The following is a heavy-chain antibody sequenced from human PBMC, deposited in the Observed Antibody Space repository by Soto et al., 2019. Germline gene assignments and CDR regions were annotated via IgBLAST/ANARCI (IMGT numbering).Heavy chain of an antibody. Sequence: EVQLVESGGGLVQPGRSLRLSCAASGFTFDDYAMHWVRQAPGKGLEWVSGISWNSGSIGYADSVKGRFTISRDNAKNFLYLQMNSLRAKDTALYYCAKDRGLVLSFYFDYWGQGTLVTVSS. J-gene: IGHJ4*02. CDR3: AKDRGLVLSFYFDY. CDR1: GFTFDDYA. V-gene: IGHV3-9*01. CDR2: ISWNSGSI. D-gene: IGHD6-19*01.